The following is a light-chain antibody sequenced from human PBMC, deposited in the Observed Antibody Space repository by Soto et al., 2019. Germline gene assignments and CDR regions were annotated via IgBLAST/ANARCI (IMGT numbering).Light chain of an antibody. V-gene: IGLV2-14*03. CDR1: SSDVGRYNY. J-gene: IGLJ1*01. CDR3: SSFTSSRTFG. Sequence: QSALAQPASVSGSRGQSITIACTGTSSDVGRYNYVSWFQQHPGKVPKLIIYDVSNWPSGVSDRFSGSKSGNTASLTISGLLPEDESDYYCSSFTSSRTFGFGTGTKVTVL. CDR2: DVS.